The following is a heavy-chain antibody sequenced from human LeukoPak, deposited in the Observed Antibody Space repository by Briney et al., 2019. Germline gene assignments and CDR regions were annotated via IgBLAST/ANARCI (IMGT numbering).Heavy chain of an antibody. Sequence: SETLSLTCAVHGGSFSGYYWSWIRQPPGQGLEWIGEVNHSGTARYNPSLESRVTISVDTSKSQSSLNVYFVSAADTAVYYCASLNPFSGRRNAFDIWGQGAMVTVSS. J-gene: IGHJ3*02. CDR3: ASLNPFSGRRNAFDI. V-gene: IGHV4-34*01. D-gene: IGHD1-26*01. CDR2: VNHSGTA. CDR1: GGSFSGYY.